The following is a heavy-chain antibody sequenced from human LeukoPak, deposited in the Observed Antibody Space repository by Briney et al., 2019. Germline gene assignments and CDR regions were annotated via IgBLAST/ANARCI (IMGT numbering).Heavy chain of an antibody. CDR1: GFTFSSYS. V-gene: IGHV4-34*01. D-gene: IGHD2-15*01. CDR2: INHSGST. J-gene: IGHJ5*02. CDR3: ARESVVVVVVAATRVEAYNWFDP. Sequence: GSLRLSCAASGFTFSSYSMNWVRQPPGKGLEWVGEINHSGSTNYNPSLKSRVTISVDTSKNQFSLKLSSVTAADTAVYYCARESVVVVVVAATRVEAYNWFDPWGQGTLVTVSS.